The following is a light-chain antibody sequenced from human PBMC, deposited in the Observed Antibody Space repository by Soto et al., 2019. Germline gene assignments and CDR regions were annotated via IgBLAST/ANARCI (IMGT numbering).Light chain of an antibody. Sequence: QSVLTQPPSASGTPGQRVTISCSGSSSNIGSNTVNWYQQPPGTAPKLLIYSNNQRPSGAPDRVSGSKPGTSASLAISGLQSEDEADYYCAAWDDSLNGYYVFGTGTKVTVL. J-gene: IGLJ1*01. V-gene: IGLV1-44*01. CDR3: AAWDDSLNGYYV. CDR2: SNN. CDR1: SSNIGSNT.